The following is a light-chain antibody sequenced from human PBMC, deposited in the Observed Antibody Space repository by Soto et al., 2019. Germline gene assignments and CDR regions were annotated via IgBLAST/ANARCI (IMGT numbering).Light chain of an antibody. CDR3: QQYGGSPFT. J-gene: IGKJ3*01. Sequence: EIVLTQSPGTLTLFPGDRVTLSCRASQSLNSKFLAWYQQKHGQAPRLLIYHASGRATGTPDRFSGSGSGTDFTLTIRRLGPEDVAVYYRQQYGGSPFTFGPGTRVEI. V-gene: IGKV3-20*01. CDR2: HAS. CDR1: QSLNSKF.